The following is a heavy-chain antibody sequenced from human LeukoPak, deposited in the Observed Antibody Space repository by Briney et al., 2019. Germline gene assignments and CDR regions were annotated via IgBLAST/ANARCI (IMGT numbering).Heavy chain of an antibody. CDR1: GGTFSSYA. CDR2: IIPIFGTA. J-gene: IGHJ6*03. Sequence: SVKVSCKASGGTFSSYAISWVRQAPGQGLEWMGGIIPIFGTANYAQKFQGRVTITADKSTSTAYMELSSLRSEDTAVYYCAREFLGARYYYYYYMDVWGKGTTVTVSS. V-gene: IGHV1-69*06. D-gene: IGHD1-26*01. CDR3: AREFLGARYYYYYYMDV.